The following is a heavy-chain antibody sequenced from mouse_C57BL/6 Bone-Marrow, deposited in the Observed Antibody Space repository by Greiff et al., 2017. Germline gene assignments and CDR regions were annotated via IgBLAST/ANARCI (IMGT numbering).Heavy chain of an antibody. D-gene: IGHD2-14*01. J-gene: IGHJ4*01. CDR1: GFTFSDYG. Sequence: EVKLMESGGGLVQPGGSLKLSCAASGFTFSDYGMAWVRQAPRKGPEWVAFISNLAYSIYYADTVTGRFTISRENAKNTLYLEMSSLRSEDTAMYYCARHLLEGYAMDYWGQGTSVTVSS. CDR3: ARHLLEGYAMDY. CDR2: ISNLAYSI. V-gene: IGHV5-15*01.